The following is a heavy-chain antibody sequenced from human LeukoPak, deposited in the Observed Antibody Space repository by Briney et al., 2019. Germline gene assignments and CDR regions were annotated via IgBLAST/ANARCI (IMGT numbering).Heavy chain of an antibody. V-gene: IGHV5-51*01. CDR1: GYNFTSYW. J-gene: IGHJ6*03. CDR3: ASSSAAADYYYYYMDV. D-gene: IGHD6-13*01. Sequence: GGSLQISCQGSGYNFTSYWIGGGRQVPGKGLEGMGIIYPGDYDTRYSTSFQGQVTISADNSISTAYLQWSSLKASDTAMYYCASSSAAADYYYYYMDVWGKGTTVTISS. CDR2: IYPGDYDT.